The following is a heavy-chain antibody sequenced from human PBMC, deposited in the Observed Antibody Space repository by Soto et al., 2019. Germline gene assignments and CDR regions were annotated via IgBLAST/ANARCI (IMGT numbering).Heavy chain of an antibody. V-gene: IGHV3-30*18. CDR1: GFTFSSYG. J-gene: IGHJ4*02. CDR2: ISYDGSNK. CDR3: AKDRLGSGWVFDY. D-gene: IGHD6-19*01. Sequence: GGSLGLSCAASGFTFSSYGMHWVRQAPGKGLEWVAVISYDGSNKYYADSVKGRFTISRDNSKNTLYLQMNSLRAEDTAVYYCAKDRLGSGWVFDYWGQGTLVTVSS.